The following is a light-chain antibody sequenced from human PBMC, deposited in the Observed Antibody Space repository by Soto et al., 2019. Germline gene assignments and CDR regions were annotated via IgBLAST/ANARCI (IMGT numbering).Light chain of an antibody. Sequence: EILFAQSPATLYLYTGEGATLACGASQSVSSSYLAWYQQKPGQAPRLLIYGASSRAAGVPDRFSGSGSGTDFTLTIRRVEPEDSAVYYCQQYVSSGTFGQGTKVDIK. CDR1: QSVSSSY. V-gene: IGKV3-20*01. CDR3: QQYVSSGT. CDR2: GAS. J-gene: IGKJ1*01.